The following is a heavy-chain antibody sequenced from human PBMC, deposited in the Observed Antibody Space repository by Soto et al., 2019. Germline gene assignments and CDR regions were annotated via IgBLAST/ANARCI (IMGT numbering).Heavy chain of an antibody. CDR1: GFSFLNAW. Sequence: PGGSLRLSCAASGFSFLNAWMNWVRQAPGKGLEWVGRIRRKTDGGTTDYAAPVQGRFTISRDDSKDTLFLQMNSLKTEDTAVYYCTTGVHISDYGHFYWGQGTLVTVSS. V-gene: IGHV3-15*01. D-gene: IGHD4-17*01. J-gene: IGHJ4*02. CDR3: TTGVHISDYGHFY. CDR2: IRRKTDGGTT.